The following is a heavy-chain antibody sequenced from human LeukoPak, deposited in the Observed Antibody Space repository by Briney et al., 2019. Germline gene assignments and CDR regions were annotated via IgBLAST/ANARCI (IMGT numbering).Heavy chain of an antibody. CDR2: IIPIFGTA. CDR1: GGTFSSYA. V-gene: IGHV1-69*05. J-gene: IGHJ6*02. D-gene: IGHD2-21*01. Sequence: SVKVSCKASGGTFSSYAISWVRQAPGQGLEWMGGIIPIFGTANYAQKFQGRVTITTDESTSTAYMELSSLRAEDTAVYYCARDHRLLWSPRDYYGMDVWGQGTTVTVSS. CDR3: ARDHRLLWSPRDYYGMDV.